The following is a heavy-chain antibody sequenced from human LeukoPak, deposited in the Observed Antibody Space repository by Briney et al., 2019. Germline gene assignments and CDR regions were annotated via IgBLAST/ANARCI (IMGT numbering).Heavy chain of an antibody. J-gene: IGHJ4*03. Sequence: SETLSLTCAVYGGSFSAYYWSWIRQSPGKGLEWIAEINHRGDTNYNPSVKSRVSISVDTSKNQFSPKVTSLTAADTAVYYCARGPAISETGYFDYWGQGTLVTVSS. CDR2: INHRGDT. CDR1: GGSFSAYY. CDR3: ARGPAISETGYFDY. V-gene: IGHV4-34*01. D-gene: IGHD1-1*01.